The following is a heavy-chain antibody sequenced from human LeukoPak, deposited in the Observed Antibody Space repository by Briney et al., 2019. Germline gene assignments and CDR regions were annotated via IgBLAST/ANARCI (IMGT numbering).Heavy chain of an antibody. CDR1: GFAFSNFA. V-gene: IGHV3-23*01. CDR3: AKMEGQRLYDYCMDV. D-gene: IGHD3-3*01. J-gene: IGHJ6*03. Sequence: GGSLRLSCAASGFAFSNFAMSWVRQAPGKGLEWVSAMSGSGYYTYYVESVKGRFTISRENEKKTLYLHMNSLRADDTAVYYCAKMEGQRLYDYCMDVWGRGTTVTVSS. CDR2: MSGSGYYT.